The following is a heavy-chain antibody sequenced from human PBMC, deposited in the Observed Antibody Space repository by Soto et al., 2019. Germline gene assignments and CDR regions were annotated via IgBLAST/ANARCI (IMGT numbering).Heavy chain of an antibody. CDR2: IYDGGSM. CDR1: GFNVNSNY. V-gene: IGHV3-53*01. Sequence: VRLSCAASGFNVNSNYINWVRQAPGKGLEWVSVIYDGGSMYYADSVKGRFTISRDNSKNTVYLQMNSLRAEDTAMYYCARKWELDFWGQGTPVTVSS. D-gene: IGHD1-26*01. CDR3: ARKWELDF. J-gene: IGHJ4*02.